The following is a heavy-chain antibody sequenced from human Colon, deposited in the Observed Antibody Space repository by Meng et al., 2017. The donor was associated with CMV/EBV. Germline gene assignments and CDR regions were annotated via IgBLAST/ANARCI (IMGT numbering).Heavy chain of an antibody. CDR1: LDSNPVA. V-gene: IGHV2-5*01. CDR3: AHSLGVCSSTSCSRWFDT. D-gene: IGHD2-2*01. Sequence: LDSNPVAVGWIRQPPEKALEWLALIYWSDEERYNPSLKYRLTITKDASRNQVVLTMTDMFPVDTATYYCAHSLGVCSSTSCSRWFDTWGQGTLVTVSS. J-gene: IGHJ5*02. CDR2: IYWSDEE.